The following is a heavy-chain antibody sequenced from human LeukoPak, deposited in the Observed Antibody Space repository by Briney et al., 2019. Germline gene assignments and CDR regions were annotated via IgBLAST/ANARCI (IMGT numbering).Heavy chain of an antibody. CDR3: ARVGSYYFDS. CDR1: GGSISSSSYY. V-gene: IGHV4-39*07. CDR2: IYYSGST. D-gene: IGHD2-15*01. Sequence: SETLSLTCTVSGGSISSSSYYWGWIRQPPGKGLEWIGSIYYSGSTNYNPSLKSRVTISVDVSKNQFSLKLNSVTAADTAVYYCARVGSYYFDSWGQGTLVTVSS. J-gene: IGHJ4*02.